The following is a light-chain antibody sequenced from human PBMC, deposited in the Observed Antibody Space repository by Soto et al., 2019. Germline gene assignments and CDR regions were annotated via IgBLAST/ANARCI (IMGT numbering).Light chain of an antibody. V-gene: IGLV2-11*01. CDR3: CSLAGRLLV. CDR2: EVI. Sequence: QSALTQPRSVSGSPGQSVTISCTGTSSDVSGYNYVSWYQQVPGKAPKLVIFEVIKRPSGVPERFSGSKSGNTASLTISGLQTDDEADYYCCSLAGRLLVFGGGTKLTVL. CDR1: SSDVSGYNY. J-gene: IGLJ2*01.